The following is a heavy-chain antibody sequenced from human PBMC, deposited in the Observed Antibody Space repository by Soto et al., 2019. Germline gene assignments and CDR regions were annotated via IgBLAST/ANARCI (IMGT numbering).Heavy chain of an antibody. CDR2: IKSSTDGGTA. V-gene: IGHV3-15*07. D-gene: IGHD3-16*01. CDR1: GFSVKDAW. CDR3: PSFFQLRGRLFDY. Sequence: EVQLVESGGGLVESGGSLRLSCAAYGFSVKDAWMTWVRHAPGKGLEWVGRIKSSTDGGTADDGAAVKGRFTMSRDDSKDTLYLHMDGLKRSDTGVYYCPSFFQLRGRLFDYWGPGTKVNVSS. J-gene: IGHJ4*02.